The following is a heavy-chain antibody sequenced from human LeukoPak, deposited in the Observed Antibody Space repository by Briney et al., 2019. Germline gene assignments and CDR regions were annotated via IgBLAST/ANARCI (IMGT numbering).Heavy chain of an antibody. CDR1: GFTFSSYA. V-gene: IGHV3-30-3*01. D-gene: IGHD2-2*02. Sequence: GRSLRLSCAASGFTFSSYAMHWVRQAPGKGLEWVAVISYDGSNKYYADSVKGRFTISRDNSKNTLYLQMNSLRAEDTAVYYCATQLVVPAAILGPFDYWGQGTLVTVSS. CDR3: ATQLVVPAAILGPFDY. CDR2: ISYDGSNK. J-gene: IGHJ4*02.